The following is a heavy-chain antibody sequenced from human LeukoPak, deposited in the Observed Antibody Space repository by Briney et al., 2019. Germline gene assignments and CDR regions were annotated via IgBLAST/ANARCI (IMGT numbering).Heavy chain of an antibody. Sequence: ASVKVSCKASGYTFTSYDINWVRQATGQGLEWMGWMNPNSGNTGYAQKFQGRVTMTRNTSISTAYMELSSLRSEDTAVYYCATSNAWLGENFQHWGQGTLVTVSS. CDR1: GYTFTSYD. CDR2: MNPNSGNT. V-gene: IGHV1-8*01. D-gene: IGHD3-16*01. CDR3: ATSNAWLGENFQH. J-gene: IGHJ1*01.